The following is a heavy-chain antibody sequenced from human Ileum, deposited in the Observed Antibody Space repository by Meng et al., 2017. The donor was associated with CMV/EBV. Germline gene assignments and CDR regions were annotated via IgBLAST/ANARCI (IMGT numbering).Heavy chain of an antibody. V-gene: IGHV3-7*01. CDR1: GFTFSSYG. J-gene: IGHJ4*02. CDR3: ARDPGMDH. Sequence: GGSLRLSCAASGFTFSSYGMSWVRQAPGKGLEWVANIKQDGSEKYYVDSVKGRFTSSRDNAKNSLYLQMNSLRSEDTAVYYCARDPGMDHWGQGTRVTVSS. D-gene: IGHD1-14*01. CDR2: IKQDGSEK.